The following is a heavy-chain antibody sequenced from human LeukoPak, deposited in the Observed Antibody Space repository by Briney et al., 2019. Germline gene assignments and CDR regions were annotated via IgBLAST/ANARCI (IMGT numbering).Heavy chain of an antibody. Sequence: SETLSLTCTVSGYSITSGYNWAWIRPPPGKVLEGIGSIYHSGSAYYNPSLKSLVTISVDTSKNQFSLKLSSVTAADTAVYYCVRYCSSTTCYTRAVDYWGQGTLVTVSS. CDR1: GYSITSGYN. J-gene: IGHJ4*02. D-gene: IGHD2-2*02. V-gene: IGHV4-38-2*02. CDR3: VRYCSSTTCYTRAVDY. CDR2: IYHSGSA.